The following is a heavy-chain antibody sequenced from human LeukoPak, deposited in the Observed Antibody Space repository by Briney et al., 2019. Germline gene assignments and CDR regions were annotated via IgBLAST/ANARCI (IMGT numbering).Heavy chain of an antibody. Sequence: ASVKVSCKASGYTFTGYYMHWVRQAPGQGLEWMGWINPNSGGTNYAQKFQGRVTMTRDTSTSTVYMELSSLRSEDTAVYYCARQIGYSSGWYLGSDYWGQGTLVTVSS. CDR2: INPNSGGT. CDR3: ARQIGYSSGWYLGSDY. V-gene: IGHV1-2*02. J-gene: IGHJ4*02. D-gene: IGHD6-19*01. CDR1: GYTFTGYY.